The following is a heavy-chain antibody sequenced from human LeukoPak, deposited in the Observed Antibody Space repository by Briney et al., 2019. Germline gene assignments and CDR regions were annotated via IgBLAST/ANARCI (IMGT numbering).Heavy chain of an antibody. CDR3: AKGMTTVTTRSDY. CDR2: INSDGSGT. J-gene: IGHJ4*02. V-gene: IGHV3-74*01. Sequence: GGSLRLSCTASEFTFSTFWMHWVRQVPGKGLLWVSRINSDGSGTSYADSVKGRFTISRDNAKNTLYLQMNSLRGEDTAVYYCAKGMTTVTTRSDYWGQGTLVTVSS. CDR1: EFTFSTFW. D-gene: IGHD4-11*01.